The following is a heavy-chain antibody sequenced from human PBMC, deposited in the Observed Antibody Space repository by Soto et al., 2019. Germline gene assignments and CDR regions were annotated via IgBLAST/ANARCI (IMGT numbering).Heavy chain of an antibody. CDR2: ISGGSSYT. V-gene: IGHV3-11*05. CDR1: GFSFGDSY. CDR3: EKTRVADSGYYFDH. Sequence: QVQLVESGGGLVKPGGSLRLSCAASGFSFGDSYMSWIRQSAGKGLEWLSYISGGSSYTKYAESVKGRFTISRDNARRSLFLHVNGLRADDTAIYYCEKTRVADSGYYFDHWGQGTMVTVSS. D-gene: IGHD3-10*01. J-gene: IGHJ4*02.